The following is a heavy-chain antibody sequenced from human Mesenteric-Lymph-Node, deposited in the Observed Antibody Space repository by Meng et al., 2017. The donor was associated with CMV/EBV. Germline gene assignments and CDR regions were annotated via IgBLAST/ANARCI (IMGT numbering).Heavy chain of an antibody. D-gene: IGHD5-18*01. Sequence: GGSLRLSCAASGFTFNAYSMTWVRQAPGKGLEWVSVIYSGGSTYYADSVKGRFTISRDNSKNTLYLQMNSLRAEDTAVYYCARAPPVDTAMEIWGQGTLVTVSS. CDR2: IYSGGST. V-gene: IGHV3-53*01. CDR1: GFTFNAYS. CDR3: ARAPPVDTAMEI. J-gene: IGHJ4*02.